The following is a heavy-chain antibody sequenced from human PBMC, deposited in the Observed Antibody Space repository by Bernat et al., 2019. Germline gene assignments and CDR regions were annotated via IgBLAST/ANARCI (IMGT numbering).Heavy chain of an antibody. Sequence: EVQLVESGGDLVQPGGSLRLSCAASGFTFSNYWMAWVRQAPGKRPEGVANMNPDGSQKYHVDSIKGRFTISRDNVNNSLYLQMSSLRAEDTAVYYCARDPGWHAVDPWGQGTLVTVSS. CDR2: MNPDGSQK. D-gene: IGHD2-15*01. V-gene: IGHV3-7*03. CDR1: GFTFSNYW. J-gene: IGHJ5*02. CDR3: ARDPGWHAVDP.